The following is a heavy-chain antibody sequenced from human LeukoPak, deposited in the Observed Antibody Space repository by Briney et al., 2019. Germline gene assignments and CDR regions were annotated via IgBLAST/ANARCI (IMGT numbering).Heavy chain of an antibody. CDR1: GGSFSGYY. CDR3: ARGTTFGVVIRSYYYYYVDV. Sequence: SETLSLTCAVYGGSFSGYYWSWIRQPPGKGLEWIGEINHSGSTNYNPSLKSRVTISVDTSKNQFSLKLSSVTAADTAVYYCARGTTFGVVIRSYYYYYVDVWGKGTTVTVSS. J-gene: IGHJ6*03. V-gene: IGHV4-34*01. CDR2: INHSGST. D-gene: IGHD3-3*01.